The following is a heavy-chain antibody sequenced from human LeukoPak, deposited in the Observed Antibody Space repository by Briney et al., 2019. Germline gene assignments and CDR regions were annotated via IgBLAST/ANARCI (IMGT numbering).Heavy chain of an antibody. V-gene: IGHV4-31*03. J-gene: IGHJ3*02. CDR3: ASNNEYYYDSSGYYSSHAFDI. Sequence: PSQTLSLTCTVSDGSISSGGYYWSWIRQHPGKGLEWIGYIYYSGSTYYNPSLKSRVTISVDTSKNQFSLKLSSVTAADTAVYYCASNNEYYYDSSGYYSSHAFDIWGQGTMVTVSS. D-gene: IGHD3-22*01. CDR2: IYYSGST. CDR1: DGSISSGGYY.